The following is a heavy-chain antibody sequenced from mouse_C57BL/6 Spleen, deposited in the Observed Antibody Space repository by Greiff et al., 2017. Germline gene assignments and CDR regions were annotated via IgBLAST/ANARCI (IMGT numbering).Heavy chain of an antibody. CDR3: TRKGSNSWCAY. V-gene: IGHV1-15*01. D-gene: IGHD2-5*01. J-gene: IGHJ3*01. CDR2: IDPETGGT. CDR1: GYTFTDYE. Sequence: VQLQQSGAELVRPGASVTLSCKASGYTFTDYEMHWAKQTPVHGLEWIGAIDPETGGTAYNQKFKGKAILTADKSSSTAYMELRSLTSEDSAVYYCTRKGSNSWCAYWGQGTLVTVSA.